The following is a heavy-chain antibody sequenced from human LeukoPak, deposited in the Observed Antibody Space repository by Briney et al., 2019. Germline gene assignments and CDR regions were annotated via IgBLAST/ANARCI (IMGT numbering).Heavy chain of an antibody. J-gene: IGHJ4*02. CDR2: ISRSGSYT. D-gene: IGHD1-26*01. Sequence: GGSLRLSCAASGFSFSTYEMDWVRQAPGKGLEWVSYISRSGSYTYYAASVKGRFTISRDDAKSSLYLQMNSLRAEDTALYFCARSTILNAFDSWGQGILVTVSS. CDR1: GFSFSTYE. CDR3: ARSTILNAFDS. V-gene: IGHV3-48*03.